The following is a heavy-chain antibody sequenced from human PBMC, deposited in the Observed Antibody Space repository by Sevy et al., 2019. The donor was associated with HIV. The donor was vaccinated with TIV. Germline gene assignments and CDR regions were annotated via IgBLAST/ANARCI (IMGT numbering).Heavy chain of an antibody. D-gene: IGHD3-22*01. CDR1: GFTFSSYA. Sequence: GESLKISCAASGFTFSSYAMSWVRQAPGKGLEWVSAISGSGGSTYHTDSVKGRFTISRDNSKNTLYLQMNSLRAEDTAVYYCATRPTMIVVVIPAWGQGTLVTVSS. CDR3: ATRPTMIVVVIPA. J-gene: IGHJ5*02. CDR2: ISGSGGST. V-gene: IGHV3-23*01.